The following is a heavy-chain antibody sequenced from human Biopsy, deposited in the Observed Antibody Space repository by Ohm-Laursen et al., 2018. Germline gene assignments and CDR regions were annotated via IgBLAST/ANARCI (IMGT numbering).Heavy chain of an antibody. CDR3: ARTPILIVSAGLVYRHRRHLQGMDV. V-gene: IGHV2-70*11. J-gene: IGHJ6*02. Sequence: PTQTLTLTCSFSGFSLSSRGMCVSWILQAPGKALEWLARVDWDDYKDYSAPLQTKLSISKDTSNDQVGLTVNNVDPADTATYYCARTPILIVSAGLVYRHRRHLQGMDVWGQGIAVTVS. CDR2: VDWDDYK. CDR1: GFSLSSRGMC. D-gene: IGHD6-13*01.